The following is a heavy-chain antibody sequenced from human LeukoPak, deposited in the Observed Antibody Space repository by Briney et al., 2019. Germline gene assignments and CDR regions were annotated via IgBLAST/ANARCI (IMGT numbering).Heavy chain of an antibody. CDR2: ISKSSDRI. V-gene: IGHV3-48*04. CDR1: GFTFSSYS. D-gene: IGHD2-2*01. J-gene: IGHJ4*02. Sequence: PGGSLRLSCAASGFTFSSYSMNWVRHAPGKGREWVSYISKSSDRIYHADSVKGRFTISRDNAKNSLYLQMDSLRAEDTAVYYCARDLLNDEGSSYFFDQWGQGTLVTVSS. CDR3: ARDLLNDEGSSYFFDQ.